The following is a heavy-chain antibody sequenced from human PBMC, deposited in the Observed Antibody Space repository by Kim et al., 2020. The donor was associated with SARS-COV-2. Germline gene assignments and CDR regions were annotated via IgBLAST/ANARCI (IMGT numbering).Heavy chain of an antibody. V-gene: IGHV4-30-4*01. Sequence: SETLSLTCTVSGGSISSGDYYWSWIRQPPGNGLEWIGYIYYSGSTYYNPSLKIRVTISVDTSKNQFSLKLSSVTAADTAMYYCAKNTTPPLRLRNNAFAIWRRQTILPVPS. CDR3: AKNTTPPLRLRNNAFAI. D-gene: IGHD3-16*01. CDR2: IYYSGST. J-gene: IGHJ3*02. CDR1: GGSISSGDYY.